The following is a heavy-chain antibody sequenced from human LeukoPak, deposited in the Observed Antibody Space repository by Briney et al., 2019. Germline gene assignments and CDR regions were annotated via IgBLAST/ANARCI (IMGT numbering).Heavy chain of an antibody. J-gene: IGHJ3*02. D-gene: IGHD3-22*01. CDR1: GYTFTSYD. V-gene: IGHV1-2*02. CDR3: ARAKVYYDDTMDYYEGDAFDI. Sequence: ASVKVSCKASGYTFTSYDINWVRQATGQGLEWMGWITSDSGGTNYAQKFQGRVTMTRDTSISTAYMELSRLRSDDTAVYYCARAKVYYDDTMDYYEGDAFDIWGQGTLVTVSS. CDR2: ITSDSGGT.